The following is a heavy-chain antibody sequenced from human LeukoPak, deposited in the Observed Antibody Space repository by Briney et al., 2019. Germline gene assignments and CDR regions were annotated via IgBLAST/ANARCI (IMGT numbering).Heavy chain of an antibody. CDR2: TYYRSMWYY. CDR3: SLARSEYHYGMDV. V-gene: IGHV6-1*01. J-gene: IGHJ6*02. CDR1: GDSFASISVA. Sequence: SQTLSLTCAISGDSFASISVAWNWITQSPSRGLEWLGRTYYRSMWYYEYAVSVKSQINISPDTSKNQFSLQLTSVTPEDTAVYYCSLARSEYHYGMDVWGQGTTVTVSS.